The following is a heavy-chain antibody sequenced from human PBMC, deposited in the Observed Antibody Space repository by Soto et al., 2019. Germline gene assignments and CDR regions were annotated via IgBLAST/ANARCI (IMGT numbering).Heavy chain of an antibody. D-gene: IGHD1-26*01. CDR2: VYYTGST. J-gene: IGHJ4*02. V-gene: IGHV4-59*01. CDR3: ARMPYTGSNPPFDY. Sequence: SETVSLTCTVYVGSISPYYWSWIRQSPGMGLEMIGYVYYTGSTIYNPSLKSRLTISVDTSNNQFSRKLTSVTAADTAVYYCARMPYTGSNPPFDYWGRGILVTVPS. CDR1: VGSISPYY.